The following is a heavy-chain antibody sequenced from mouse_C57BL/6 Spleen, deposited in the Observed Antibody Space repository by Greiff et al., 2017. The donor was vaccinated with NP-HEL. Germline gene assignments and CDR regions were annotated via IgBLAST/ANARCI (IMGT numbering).Heavy chain of an antibody. CDR2: IWSGGST. Sequence: QVQLKQSGPGLVQPSQSLSITCTVSGFSLTSYGVHWVRQSPGKGLEWLGVIWSGGSTDYNAAFISRLSISKDNSKSQVFFKMNSLQADDTAIYYCARGRYDYDYFDYWGQGTTLTVSS. J-gene: IGHJ2*01. CDR3: ARGRYDYDYFDY. V-gene: IGHV2-2*01. CDR1: GFSLTSYG. D-gene: IGHD2-4*01.